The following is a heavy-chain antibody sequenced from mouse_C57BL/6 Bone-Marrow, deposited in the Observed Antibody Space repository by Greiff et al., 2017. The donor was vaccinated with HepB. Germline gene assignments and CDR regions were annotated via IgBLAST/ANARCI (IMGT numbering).Heavy chain of an antibody. Sequence: EVQRVESGGGLVQPKGSLKLSCAASGFSFNTYAMNWVRQAPGKGLEWVARIRSKSNNYATYYADSVKDRFTISRDDSESMLYLQMNNLKTEDTAMYYCVLNYATGLHFDYWGQGTTLTVSS. CDR1: GFSFNTYA. D-gene: IGHD1-1*01. CDR2: IRSKSNNYAT. V-gene: IGHV10-1*01. CDR3: VLNYATGLHFDY. J-gene: IGHJ2*01.